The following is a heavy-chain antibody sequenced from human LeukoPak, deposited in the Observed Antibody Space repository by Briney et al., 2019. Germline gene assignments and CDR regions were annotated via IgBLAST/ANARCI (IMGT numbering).Heavy chain of an antibody. J-gene: IGHJ4*02. Sequence: GESLKISCKGSGYSFTSYWIGWLRQMPGKGLEWMGIIYPGDSDTRYSPSFQGQVTISADKSISTAYLQWSSLKASDTAMYYCARRYCSGGSCYHLDYWGRGTLVTVSS. D-gene: IGHD2-15*01. V-gene: IGHV5-51*01. CDR2: IYPGDSDT. CDR1: GYSFTSYW. CDR3: ARRYCSGGSCYHLDY.